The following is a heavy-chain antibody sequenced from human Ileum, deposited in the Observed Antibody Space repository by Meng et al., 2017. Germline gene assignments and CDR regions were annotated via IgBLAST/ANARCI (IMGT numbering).Heavy chain of an antibody. CDR3: AKRGGANQFYFYCLDV. CDR1: GFMVSDYS. D-gene: IGHD1-14*01. J-gene: IGHJ6*02. V-gene: IGHV3-69-1*01. Sequence: GDSLKIPCAASGFMVSDYSMSWVRQAPGKGLEWVPSISSPGTMNYADSVKGRFTFSRDISKNTVYLQMHSLKVKDTTVYYCAKRGGANQFYFYCLDVWGQGTMVTVSS. CDR2: ISSPGTM.